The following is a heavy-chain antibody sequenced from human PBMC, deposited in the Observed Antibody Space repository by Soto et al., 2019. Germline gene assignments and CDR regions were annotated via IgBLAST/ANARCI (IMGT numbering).Heavy chain of an antibody. Sequence: SLRLSCAASGFTFSSYGMHWVRQAPGKGLEWVAVIWYDGSNKYYADSVKGRFTISRDNSKNTLYLQMNSLRAEDTAVYYCARDRWVIAAAGSPGDYRGQGTPVTVAS. CDR2: IWYDGSNK. CDR1: GFTFSSYG. CDR3: ARDRWVIAAAGSPGDY. V-gene: IGHV3-33*08. J-gene: IGHJ4*02. D-gene: IGHD6-13*01.